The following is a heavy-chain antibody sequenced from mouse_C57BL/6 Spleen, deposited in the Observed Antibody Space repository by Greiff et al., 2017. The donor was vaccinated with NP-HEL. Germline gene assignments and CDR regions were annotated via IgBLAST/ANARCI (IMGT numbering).Heavy chain of an antibody. D-gene: IGHD3-1*01. V-gene: IGHV5-6*02. CDR2: ISSGGSYT. J-gene: IGHJ4*01. CDR1: GFTFSSYG. Sequence: EVMLVESGGDLVKPGGSLKLSCAASGFTFSSYGMSWVRQTPDKRLEWVATISSGGSYTYYPDSVKGRFTISRDNAKNTLYLQMSSLKSEDTAVYYCARARKMMDYWGQGTSVTVSS. CDR3: ARARKMMDY.